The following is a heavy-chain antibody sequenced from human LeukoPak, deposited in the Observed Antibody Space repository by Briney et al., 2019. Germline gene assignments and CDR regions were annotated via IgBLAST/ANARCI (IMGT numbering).Heavy chain of an antibody. CDR2: ISYDGSNK. Sequence: GGSLRPSCAASGFTFSSYAMHWVRQAPGKGLEWVAVISYDGSNKYYADSVKGRFTISRDNSKNTLYLQMNSLRAEDTAVYYCARVHSSGWYFDCWGQGTLVTVSS. V-gene: IGHV3-30-3*01. J-gene: IGHJ4*02. CDR3: ARVHSSGWYFDC. CDR1: GFTFSSYA. D-gene: IGHD6-19*01.